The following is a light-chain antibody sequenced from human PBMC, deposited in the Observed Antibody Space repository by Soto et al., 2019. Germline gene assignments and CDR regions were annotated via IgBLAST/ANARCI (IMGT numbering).Light chain of an antibody. CDR2: GNS. CDR3: LSYDSRLSGVV. J-gene: IGLJ2*01. Sequence: QSVLTQPPSVSGAPGQRVTISCTGSSSNIGAGYDVHWYQQLPGTAPKLLIYGNSNRPSGVPDRFPGSKSGTSASLAITGLQAEDEADYYCLSYDSRLSGVVFGGGTKLTVL. V-gene: IGLV1-40*01. CDR1: SSNIGAGYD.